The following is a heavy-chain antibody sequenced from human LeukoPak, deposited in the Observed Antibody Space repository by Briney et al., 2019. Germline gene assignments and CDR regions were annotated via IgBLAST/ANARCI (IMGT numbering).Heavy chain of an antibody. CDR2: IYHSGST. V-gene: IGHV4-30-2*01. J-gene: IGHJ4*02. Sequence: SETLSLTCTVSGGSISSGGYYWSWIRQPPGKGLEWIGYIYHSGSTYYNPSLKSRVTISVDRSKNQFSLKLSSVTAADMAVYYCARHRSDGEESPVLYYFDYWGQGTLVTVSS. CDR3: ARHRSDGEESPVLYYFDY. CDR1: GGSISSGGYY. D-gene: IGHD3-10*01.